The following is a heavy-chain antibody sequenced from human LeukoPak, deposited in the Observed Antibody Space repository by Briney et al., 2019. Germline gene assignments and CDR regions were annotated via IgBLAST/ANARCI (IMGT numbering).Heavy chain of an antibody. CDR3: ARGYCSSTSCQYYFDY. CDR1: GYTFTSYA. D-gene: IGHD2-2*01. J-gene: IGHJ4*02. V-gene: IGHV1-3*01. Sequence: AASVKVSCKASGYTFTSYAIHWVRQAPGQRLKWLGWINAGNGNTKYSQKFQGRVTITSDTSATTAYMELTSLRSEDTAVYFCARGYCSSTSCQYYFDYWGQGTLVTVSS. CDR2: INAGNGNT.